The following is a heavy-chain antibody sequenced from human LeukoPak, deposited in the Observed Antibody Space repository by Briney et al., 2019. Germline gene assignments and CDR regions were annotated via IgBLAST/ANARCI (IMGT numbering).Heavy chain of an antibody. Sequence: GESLKISCKGSGYSFTSYWIGWVRQMPGKGLEWMGIIYPGDSDTRYSPSFQGQVTISADKSISTAYLQWSSLKASDTAMYYCARARSGSYPNDAFDIWSQGTMVTVSS. V-gene: IGHV5-51*01. D-gene: IGHD1-26*01. CDR1: GYSFTSYW. CDR2: IYPGDSDT. J-gene: IGHJ3*02. CDR3: ARARSGSYPNDAFDI.